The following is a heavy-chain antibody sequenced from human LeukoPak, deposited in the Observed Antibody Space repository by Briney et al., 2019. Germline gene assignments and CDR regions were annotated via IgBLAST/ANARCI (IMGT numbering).Heavy chain of an antibody. Sequence: GGSLRLSCAASEFSVGSNYMTWVRQAPGKGLEWVSLIYSGGSTYYADSVKGRFTISRDNAKTSLYLQMNSLRAEDTAAYYCARARVGGNPNYYFYMDVWGKGTTVTVSS. D-gene: IGHD1-26*01. V-gene: IGHV3-66*01. CDR3: ARARVGGNPNYYFYMDV. J-gene: IGHJ6*03. CDR1: EFSVGSNY. CDR2: IYSGGST.